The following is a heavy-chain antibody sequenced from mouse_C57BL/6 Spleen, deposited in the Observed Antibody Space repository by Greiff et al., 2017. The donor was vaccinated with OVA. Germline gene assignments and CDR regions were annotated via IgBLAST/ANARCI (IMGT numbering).Heavy chain of an antibody. D-gene: IGHD6-2*01. CDR2: IDPSDSYT. J-gene: IGHJ2*01. CDR3: ARGPSPPSLYFDY. CDR1: GYTFTSYW. Sequence: VQLQQPGAELVMPGASVKLSCKASGYTFTSYWMHWVKQRPGQGLEWIGEIDPSDSYTNYNQKFKGKSTLTVDKSSSTAYMQLSSLTSEDSAVYYCARGPSPPSLYFDYWGQGTTLTVSS. V-gene: IGHV1-69*01.